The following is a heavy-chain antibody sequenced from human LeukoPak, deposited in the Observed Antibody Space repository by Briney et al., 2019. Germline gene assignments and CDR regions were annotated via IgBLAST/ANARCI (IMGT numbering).Heavy chain of an antibody. V-gene: IGHV4-39*01. Sequence: SETLSLTCIVSGGSISSTSYYWGWIRQSPGKGLEWIASLYSSGTTHYNPSLQSRVSVSVDTSKNQFSVRLNSLTAADTAVYYCARHLSGTTMAHYFDHWGQGTVVTVSS. CDR2: LYSSGTT. J-gene: IGHJ4*02. CDR3: ARHLSGTTMAHYFDH. D-gene: IGHD1-1*01. CDR1: GGSISSTSYY.